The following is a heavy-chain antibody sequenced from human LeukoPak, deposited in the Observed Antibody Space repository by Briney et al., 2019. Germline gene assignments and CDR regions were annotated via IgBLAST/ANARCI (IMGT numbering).Heavy chain of an antibody. CDR2: INHSGST. CDR1: GGSYSGYY. Sequence: KPSETLSLTCAVYGGSYSGYYWSWIRQPPGKGLEWIGEINHSGSTNYNPSLKSRVTISVDTSKNQFSLKLSSVTAADTAVYYCAGVVAAVADNWFDPWGQGTLVTVSS. CDR3: AGVVAAVADNWFDP. D-gene: IGHD6-19*01. V-gene: IGHV4-34*01. J-gene: IGHJ5*02.